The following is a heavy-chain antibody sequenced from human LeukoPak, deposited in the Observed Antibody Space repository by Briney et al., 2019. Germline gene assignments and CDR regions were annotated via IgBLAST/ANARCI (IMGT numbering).Heavy chain of an antibody. CDR3: ASCSSTNCY. Sequence: GSLRLSCAASGFTFSSFSMNWVRQAQGKGMEWVSFITGSSSTIYYADSVKGRFTISRDNAKNSLYLQMNSLRAEDTAVYYCASCSSTNCYWVQGTLVTVSS. D-gene: IGHD2-2*01. CDR1: GFTFSSFS. J-gene: IGHJ4*02. CDR2: ITGSSSTI. V-gene: IGHV3-48*01.